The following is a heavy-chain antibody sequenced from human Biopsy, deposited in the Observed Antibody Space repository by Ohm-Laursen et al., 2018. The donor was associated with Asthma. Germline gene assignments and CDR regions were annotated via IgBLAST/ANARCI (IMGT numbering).Heavy chain of an antibody. V-gene: IGHV3-30*03. D-gene: IGHD2-21*01. J-gene: IGHJ4*02. Sequence: SLRLSCSASGFTFRNFGMHWVRQAPGKGLEWVALISSDVREWYADSVKGRFTISRDNSKNTLDLQMNSLRGDDTAVYYCVRWRSGYPDHYSDFWGLGTLVAVSS. CDR3: VRWRSGYPDHYSDF. CDR1: GFTFRNFG. CDR2: ISSDVRE.